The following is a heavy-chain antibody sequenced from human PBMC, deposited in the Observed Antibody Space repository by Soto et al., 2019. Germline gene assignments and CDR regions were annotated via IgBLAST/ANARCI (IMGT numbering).Heavy chain of an antibody. D-gene: IGHD6-6*01. CDR3: ARVHSSSSPPDYFDY. V-gene: IGHV4-39*07. Sequence: SETLSLTCTVSGGSISSSSYYWGWIRQPPGKGLEWIGSIYYSGSTYYNPSLKSRVTISVDTSKNQFSLKLSPVTAADTAVYYCARVHSSSSPPDYFDYWGQGTLVTVSS. J-gene: IGHJ4*02. CDR2: IYYSGST. CDR1: GGSISSSSYY.